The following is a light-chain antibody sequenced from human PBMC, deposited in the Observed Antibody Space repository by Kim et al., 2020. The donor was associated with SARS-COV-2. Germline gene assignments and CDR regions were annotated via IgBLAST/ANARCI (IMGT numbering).Light chain of an antibody. Sequence: SVGDRVTLTCRASQDITNYLAWYQQKPGIVPKRLIYAASILQSGVPSRFSGRGSGTDFTLTISSLQPEDVASYYCQRYDSVPLTFGPGTKVDIK. V-gene: IGKV1-27*01. CDR1: QDITNY. J-gene: IGKJ3*01. CDR2: AAS. CDR3: QRYDSVPLT.